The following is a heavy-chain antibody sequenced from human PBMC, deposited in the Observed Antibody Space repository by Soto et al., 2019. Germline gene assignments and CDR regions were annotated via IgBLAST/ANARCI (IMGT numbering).Heavy chain of an antibody. CDR3: ARLGGYCSSTSCYGYYGMDV. V-gene: IGHV4-59*08. CDR2: FYYTGST. Sequence: SETLSLTCTVSGGSIRNNYWSWIRQPPGKGLEWVGTFYYTGSTNYNPSLESRVTISVDTSKNQFSLKVSSVTAADTAVYYCARLGGYCSSTSCYGYYGMDVWGQGTTVTVS. J-gene: IGHJ6*02. D-gene: IGHD2-2*01. CDR1: GGSIRNNY.